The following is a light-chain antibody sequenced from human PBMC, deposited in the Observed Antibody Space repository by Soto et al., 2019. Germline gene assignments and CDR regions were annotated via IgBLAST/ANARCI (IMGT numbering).Light chain of an antibody. CDR1: QAIADY. CDR2: GTS. J-gene: IGKJ1*01. V-gene: IGKV1-39*01. Sequence: DIQVPRSPPSLFASVGDRFAITCRASQAIADYLTWYQQKPGKTPRLLIFGTSSLHTGVPSRFTGSRSGTDFTLTISSLQPEDFATYYCHQCYITPWTFGRGTKVDIK. CDR3: HQCYITPWT.